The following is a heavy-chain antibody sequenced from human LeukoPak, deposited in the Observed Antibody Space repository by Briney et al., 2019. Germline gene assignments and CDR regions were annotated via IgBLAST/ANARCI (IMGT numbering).Heavy chain of an antibody. CDR1: GGSISSSSYY. J-gene: IGHJ4*02. Sequence: PSETLSLTCTVSGGSISSSSYYRGWIRQPPGKGLEWIGSIYYSGSTYYNPSLKSRVTISVDTSKNQFSLKLSSVTAADTAVYYCARHVVVGAIVDYWGQGTLVTVSS. D-gene: IGHD1-26*01. V-gene: IGHV4-39*01. CDR2: IYYSGST. CDR3: ARHVVVGAIVDY.